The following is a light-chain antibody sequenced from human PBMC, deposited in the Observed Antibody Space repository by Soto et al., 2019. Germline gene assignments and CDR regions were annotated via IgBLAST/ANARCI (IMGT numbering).Light chain of an antibody. CDR1: QSIRSY. CDR3: QQSYSTPTWT. V-gene: IGKV1-39*01. CDR2: DAS. J-gene: IGKJ1*01. Sequence: IQLTQSPSSLSSSLGDKVTITCRASQSIRSYLNWVQQKPGKAPKLLIYDASSLQTGVPSRFSGSGCGTEFFLPISSLQTDDFLAYYCQQSYSTPTWTFGQGTKVDIK.